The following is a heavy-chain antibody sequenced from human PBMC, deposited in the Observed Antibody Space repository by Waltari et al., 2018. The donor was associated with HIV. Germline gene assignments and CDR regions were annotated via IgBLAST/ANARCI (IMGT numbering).Heavy chain of an antibody. V-gene: IGHV4-39*01. D-gene: IGHD6-19*01. CDR1: GGSISTSSYY. CDR2: INYSGST. J-gene: IGHJ4*02. CDR3: VRQEGIAVAAVMYYFDY. Sequence: QLQLQESGPGLVKPSETLSLNCTVSGGSISTSSYYWGWIRQPPGKGLEWIGSINYSGSTYYNPSLKRRVTISADTSKNQFSLRLSSVTAADTAVYYCVRQEGIAVAAVMYYFDYWGQGTLVTVSS.